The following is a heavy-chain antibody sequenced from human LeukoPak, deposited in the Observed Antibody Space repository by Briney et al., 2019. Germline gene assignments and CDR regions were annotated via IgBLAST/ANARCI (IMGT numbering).Heavy chain of an antibody. CDR2: ISSNGGST. CDR3: AKDLKGGRVVRGVLMLD. D-gene: IGHD3-10*01. CDR1: GFTFSSYA. Sequence: GGSLRLSCAASGFTFSSYAMHWVRQAPGKGLEYVSAISSNGGSTYYANSVKGRFTISRDNSKNTLYLQMNSLRDEDTAVYYCAKDLKGGRVVRGVLMLDWGQGTLVTVSS. V-gene: IGHV3-64*01. J-gene: IGHJ4*02.